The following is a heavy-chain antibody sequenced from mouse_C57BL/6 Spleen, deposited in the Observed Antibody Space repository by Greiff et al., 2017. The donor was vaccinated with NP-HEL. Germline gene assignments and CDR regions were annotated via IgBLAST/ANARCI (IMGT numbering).Heavy chain of an antibody. CDR1: GYAFSSSW. CDR3: ASYDYDGRDWYFDV. CDR2: IYPGDGDT. D-gene: IGHD2-4*01. Sequence: QVQLQQSGPELVKPGASVKISCKASGYAFSSSWMNWVKQRPGKGLEWIGRIYPGDGDTNYNGKFKGKATLTADKSSSTASMQLSSLTSEDSAVYVCASYDYDGRDWYFDVWGTGTTVTVSS. J-gene: IGHJ1*03. V-gene: IGHV1-82*01.